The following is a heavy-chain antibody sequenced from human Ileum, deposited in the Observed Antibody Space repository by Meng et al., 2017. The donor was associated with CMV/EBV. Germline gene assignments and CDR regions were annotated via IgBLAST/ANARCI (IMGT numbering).Heavy chain of an antibody. CDR2: ISWDGGST. D-gene: IGHD3-3*01. V-gene: IGHV3-43*01. Sequence: LTFDDYTMNWVGQAPGKGLEWVSLISWDGGSTYYAGSVKGRFTISRDNSKNSMYLQMNSLRTEDTALYYCAKDVGIIHQVSGPEFDYWGQGTLVTVSS. CDR3: AKDVGIIHQVSGPEFDY. CDR1: LTFDDYT. J-gene: IGHJ4*02.